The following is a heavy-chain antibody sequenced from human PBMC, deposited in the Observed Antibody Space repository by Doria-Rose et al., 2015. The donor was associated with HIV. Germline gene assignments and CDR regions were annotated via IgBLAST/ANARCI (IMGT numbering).Heavy chain of an antibody. Sequence: LEWMGGLIPMFDTANYAQIFQGRVTITADESTSTAYMELSSLRSEDTAVYYCARERSDGMDVWGQGTTVTVSS. J-gene: IGHJ6*02. CDR3: ARERSDGMDV. D-gene: IGHD3-10*01. V-gene: IGHV1-69*01. CDR2: LIPMFDTA.